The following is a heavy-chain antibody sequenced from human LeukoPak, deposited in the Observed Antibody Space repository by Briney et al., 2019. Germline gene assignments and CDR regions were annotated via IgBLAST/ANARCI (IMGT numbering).Heavy chain of an antibody. CDR2: ISSSSSYT. CDR1: GFTFSSYE. Sequence: PGGSLRLSCAASGFTFSSYEMNWVRQAPGKGLEWVSYISSSSSYTNYADSVKGRFTISRDNAKNSLYLQMNSLRAEDTAVYYCARVKVARGLTDYYYGMDVWGQGTTVTVSS. J-gene: IGHJ6*02. CDR3: ARVKVARGLTDYYYGMDV. V-gene: IGHV3-48*03. D-gene: IGHD2-15*01.